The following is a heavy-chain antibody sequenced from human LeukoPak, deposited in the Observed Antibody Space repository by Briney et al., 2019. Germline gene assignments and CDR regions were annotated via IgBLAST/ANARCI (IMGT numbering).Heavy chain of an antibody. CDR3: ARASGSYHRIDY. CDR1: GFTFSRYS. Sequence: GGSLRLSCAASGFTFSRYSMNWVRQAPGKGLEWVSSISSSSSYIYYADSEKGRFTISSDNAKNSLYLQMNSLRAEDTAVYYCARASGSYHRIDYWGQGTLVTVSS. D-gene: IGHD1-26*01. J-gene: IGHJ4*02. V-gene: IGHV3-21*01. CDR2: ISSSSSYI.